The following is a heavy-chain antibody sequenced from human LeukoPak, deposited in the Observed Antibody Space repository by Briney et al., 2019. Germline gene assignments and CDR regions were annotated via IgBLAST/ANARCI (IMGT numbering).Heavy chain of an antibody. Sequence: GGSLRLSCAASGFNFSGSAMHWVRQASGKALEWVGRVKSKPNNYATAYAASVQGRFTISRDDSTNTSYLQMNSLKTEDTAVYYCTSSLGHWGQGTLVTVSS. CDR2: VKSKPNNYAT. D-gene: IGHD3-16*02. J-gene: IGHJ4*02. CDR3: TSSLGH. V-gene: IGHV3-73*01. CDR1: GFNFSGSA.